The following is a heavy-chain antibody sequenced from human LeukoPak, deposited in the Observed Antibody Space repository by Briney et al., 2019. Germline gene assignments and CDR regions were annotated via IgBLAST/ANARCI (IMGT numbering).Heavy chain of an antibody. V-gene: IGHV3-11*01. D-gene: IGHD3-22*01. CDR2: ISFSGSPT. J-gene: IGHJ4*02. Sequence: GGSLRLSCAASGFTFSDYYMSWIRQAPGKGLEWVSYISFSGSPTQYADSVKGRFTISRDNAKNSLYLQMNSLRDEATAVYYCARDRAYYYDSSGYYYFDHWGQGTLVTVSS. CDR1: GFTFSDYY. CDR3: ARDRAYYYDSSGYYYFDH.